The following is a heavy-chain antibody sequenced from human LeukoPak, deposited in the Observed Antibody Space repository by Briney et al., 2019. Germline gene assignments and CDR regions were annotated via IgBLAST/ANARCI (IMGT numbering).Heavy chain of an antibody. V-gene: IGHV3-66*01. CDR1: GFTVSSNY. CDR2: IYSGGST. D-gene: IGHD4-23*01. J-gene: IGHJ4*02. Sequence: GGSLRLSCAASGFTVSSNYLSWVRQAPGKGLEWVSTIYSGGSTYYADSVKGRFTISRDNSKNTLYLQMNSLRAEDTAVYYCAAPTTVAPFDYWGQGTLVTVSS. CDR3: AAPTTVAPFDY.